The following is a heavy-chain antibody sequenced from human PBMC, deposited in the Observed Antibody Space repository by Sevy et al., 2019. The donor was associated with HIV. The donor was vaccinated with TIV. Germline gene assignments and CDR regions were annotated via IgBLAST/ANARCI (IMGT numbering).Heavy chain of an antibody. CDR3: ARDYYGSGSYYTYYYYYGMDV. Sequence: GGSLRLSCAASGFTFSSYEMNWVRQAPGKGLEWVSYISSSGSTIYYADSVKGQFTISRDNAKNSLYLQMNSLRAEDTAVYYCARDYYGSGSYYTYYYYYGMDVWGQGTTVTVSS. J-gene: IGHJ6*02. CDR1: GFTFSSYE. CDR2: ISSSGSTI. V-gene: IGHV3-48*03. D-gene: IGHD3-10*01.